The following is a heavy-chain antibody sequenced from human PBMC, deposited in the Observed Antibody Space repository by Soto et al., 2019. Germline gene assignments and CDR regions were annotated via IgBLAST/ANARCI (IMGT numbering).Heavy chain of an antibody. V-gene: IGHV3-21*01. CDR2: VSSSGTYI. CDR1: GFPFGIYT. CDR3: ASEGNYHEF. Sequence: VGSLRLSCETSGFPFGIYTMNWVRQSPGKGLEWVSSVSSSGTYIDYADSVEGRFAISRDDAKNSVFLEMTSLRVDDTAVYYCASEGNYHEFLGQRTLVSVSS. D-gene: IGHD3-10*01. J-gene: IGHJ4*02.